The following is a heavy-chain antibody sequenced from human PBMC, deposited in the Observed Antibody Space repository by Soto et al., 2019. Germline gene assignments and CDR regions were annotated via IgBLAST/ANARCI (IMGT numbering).Heavy chain of an antibody. V-gene: IGHV1-8*01. Sequence: SENVSCKASGYTFITYAINCVRQAPGQGLEWMGWMNPYNGNAGYAQKFQGRVTMNRKTYISTAYMELTSLKSNDPAVYFCARRKERFGPHYFDVWGKGTMVTVSA. D-gene: IGHD1-1*01. CDR3: ARRKERFGPHYFDV. CDR2: MNPYNGNA. J-gene: IGHJ4*02. CDR1: GYTFITYA.